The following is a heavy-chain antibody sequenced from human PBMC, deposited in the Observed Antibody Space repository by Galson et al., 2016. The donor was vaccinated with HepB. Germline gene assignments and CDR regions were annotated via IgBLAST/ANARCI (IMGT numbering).Heavy chain of an antibody. CDR2: IDYRGTT. CDR3: ARNTDYNYFDP. D-gene: IGHD5-18*01. J-gene: IGHJ5*02. CDR1: GDTSQSMSSSSFT. V-gene: IGHV4-39*07. Sequence: ETLSLTCAVSGDTSQSMSSSSFTWGWIRQSPTTGLEWVGNIDYRGTTYYNPSLEGRITITVDTSRNQFSLKLTSVTAADTAVYFCARNTDYNYFDPWGQGTQVTVSS.